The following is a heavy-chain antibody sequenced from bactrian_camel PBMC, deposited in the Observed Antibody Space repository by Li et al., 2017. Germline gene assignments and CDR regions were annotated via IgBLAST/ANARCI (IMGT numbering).Heavy chain of an antibody. Sequence: HVQLVESGGGSVQAGGSLRLSCAASRSLRCMGWFRQAPGKDREAVASIDNDGRASYADSVKGRFTISKDNAKNTLYLEMNSLKPDDTAMYYCATSGRIGNCWPAPGTRYPHLGQGTQVTVS. CDR1: RSLRC. CDR3: ATSGRIGNCWPAPGTRYPH. J-gene: IGHJ4*01. D-gene: IGHD7*01. CDR2: IDNDGRA. V-gene: IGHV3S53*01.